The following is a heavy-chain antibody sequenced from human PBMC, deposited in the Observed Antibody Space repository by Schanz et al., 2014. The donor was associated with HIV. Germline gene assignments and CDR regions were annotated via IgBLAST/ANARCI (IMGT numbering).Heavy chain of an antibody. J-gene: IGHJ3*02. CDR2: IIPIFGTA. CDR3: ARDLSLASSTPTLAFDI. Sequence: QVPLVQSGAEVKKTGSPVKVSCKAFGGTLSNYAISWVRQAPGQGLEWMGGIIPIFGTANYAQKFQGRVTINADESASTAYMELSSLRSEDTAVYYCARDLSLASSTPTLAFDIWGQGTMVTVSP. CDR1: GGTLSNYA. D-gene: IGHD2-2*01. V-gene: IGHV1-69*01.